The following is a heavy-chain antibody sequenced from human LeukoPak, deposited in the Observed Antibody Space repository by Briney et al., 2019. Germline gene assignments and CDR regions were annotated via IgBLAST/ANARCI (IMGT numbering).Heavy chain of an antibody. Sequence: ASVKVSCKTSGDTFSTYSISCLRQAPGQGLEWMGGIIPIFRSADYAQKFQGRVTITADESTSTAYMELSSLTSDDTAVYYCARDRAAVGTSRWFDPWGQGTLVIVSS. D-gene: IGHD6-13*01. CDR1: GDTFSTYS. J-gene: IGHJ5*02. CDR3: ARDRAAVGTSRWFDP. V-gene: IGHV1-69*13. CDR2: IIPIFRSA.